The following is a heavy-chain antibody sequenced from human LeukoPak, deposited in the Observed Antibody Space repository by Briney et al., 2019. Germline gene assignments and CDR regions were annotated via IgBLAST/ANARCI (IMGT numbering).Heavy chain of an antibody. J-gene: IGHJ5*02. Sequence: SQTLSLTCAISGDSVSSNSAAWNSIRQSPSRGLEWLGRTYYRSKWYNDYAVSVKSRITINPDTSKNQFSLQLNSVTPEDTAVYYCARAVTYLEERIDPWGQGTLVTVSS. V-gene: IGHV6-1*01. CDR1: GDSVSSNSAA. D-gene: IGHD2-2*02. CDR3: ARAVTYLEERIDP. CDR2: TYYRSKWYN.